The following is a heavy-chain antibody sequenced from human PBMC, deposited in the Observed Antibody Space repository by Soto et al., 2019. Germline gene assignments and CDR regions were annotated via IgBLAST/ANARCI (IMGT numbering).Heavy chain of an antibody. D-gene: IGHD3-16*02. J-gene: IGHJ6*02. Sequence: QVQLVQSGAEVKKPGSSVKVSCKASGGTFSSYAISWVRQAPGQGLEWMGGIIPIFGTANYAQKFQGRVTITADESTSTAYMELSSVRSEDTAVYYCARGLGDDYVWGSYRYYYYYGMDVWGQGTTVTVSS. V-gene: IGHV1-69*01. CDR1: GGTFSSYA. CDR2: IIPIFGTA. CDR3: ARGLGDDYVWGSYRYYYYYGMDV.